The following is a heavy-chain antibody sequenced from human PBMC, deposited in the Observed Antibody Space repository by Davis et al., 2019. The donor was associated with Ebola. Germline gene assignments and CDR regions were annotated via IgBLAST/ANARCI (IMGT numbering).Heavy chain of an antibody. D-gene: IGHD1-26*01. V-gene: IGHV4-34*01. CDR3: ARAVGAITSWFDP. J-gene: IGHJ5*02. CDR1: GGSFSGYY. Sequence: MPSETLSLTCGVYGGSFSGYYWSWIRQPPGKGLEWIGEINHSGSTNYNPSLKSRVTISVDTSKNQFSLKLSSVTAADTAVYYCARAVGAITSWFDPWGQGTLVTVSS. CDR2: INHSGST.